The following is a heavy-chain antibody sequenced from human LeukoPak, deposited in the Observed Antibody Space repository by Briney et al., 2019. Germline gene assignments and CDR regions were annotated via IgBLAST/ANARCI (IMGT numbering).Heavy chain of an antibody. CDR3: ARGPRESSSSDY. J-gene: IGHJ4*02. D-gene: IGHD6-13*01. CDR1: GYRFTNFD. V-gene: IGHV1-8*01. CDR2: MNPDNGNT. Sequence: ASVSVSCTASGYRFTNFDINWVRHAPGPVLDWMGWMNPDNGNTGYAQKFQGRVSMSGDTSITTAFMVLSSLRSDDTAVYFCARGPRESSSSDYWGQGTLVTVSS.